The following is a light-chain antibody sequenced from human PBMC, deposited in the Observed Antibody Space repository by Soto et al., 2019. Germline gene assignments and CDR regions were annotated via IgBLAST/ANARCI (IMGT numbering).Light chain of an antibody. CDR3: QQRSNWPSGT. V-gene: IGKV3-11*01. CDR2: DAS. Sequence: EIVLTQSPATLSLSPGERATLSCRASQSVSSYLAWYQQKPGQAPRLLIYDASNRATGIPGRFSGSGSGTDFTPTISSLEPEDFAVYYCQQRSNWPSGTFGPGTKVDIK. CDR1: QSVSSY. J-gene: IGKJ3*01.